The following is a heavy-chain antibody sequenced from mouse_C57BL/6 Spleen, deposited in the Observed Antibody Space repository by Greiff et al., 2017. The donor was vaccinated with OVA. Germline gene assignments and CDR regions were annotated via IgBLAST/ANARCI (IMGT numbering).Heavy chain of an antibody. V-gene: IGHV1-31*01. CDR1: GYSFTGYY. CDR3: ARAYDYDGYAMDY. J-gene: IGHJ4*01. D-gene: IGHD2-4*01. CDR2: IYPYNGVS. Sequence: EVKLVESGPELVKPGASVKISCKASGYSFTGYYMHWVKQSHGNILDWIGYIYPYNGVSSYNQKFKGKATLTVDKSSSTAYMELRSLTSEDSAVYYCARAYDYDGYAMDYWGQGTSVTVSS.